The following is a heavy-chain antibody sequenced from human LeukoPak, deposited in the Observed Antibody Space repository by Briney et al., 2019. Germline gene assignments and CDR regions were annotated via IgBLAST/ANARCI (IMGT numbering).Heavy chain of an antibody. CDR3: AKTKVPSYYGSGSYVDY. D-gene: IGHD3-10*01. CDR1: GLTFSSYA. CDR2: ISGSTGST. J-gene: IGHJ4*02. V-gene: IGHV3-23*01. Sequence: GGSLRLSCAASGLTFSSYAMTWVRQAPGKGLEWVSAISGSTGSTYYADSVKGRFTISRDNSKNTLYLQMNSLRAEDTGIYYCAKTKVPSYYGSGSYVDYWGKGTLVTVSS.